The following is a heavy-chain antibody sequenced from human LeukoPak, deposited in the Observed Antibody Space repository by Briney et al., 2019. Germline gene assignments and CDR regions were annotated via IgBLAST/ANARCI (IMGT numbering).Heavy chain of an antibody. Sequence: PGGSLRLSCAASGFTFSSYAMSWVRQAPGKGLEWVSAISGSGGSTYYADSVKGRFTISRDNPKNTLYLQMNSLRAGDTAVYYCAKISPPWTHGYSSGWYNLDDYWGQGTLVTVSS. CDR3: AKISPPWTHGYSSGWYNLDDY. CDR2: ISGSGGST. D-gene: IGHD6-19*01. J-gene: IGHJ4*02. V-gene: IGHV3-23*01. CDR1: GFTFSSYA.